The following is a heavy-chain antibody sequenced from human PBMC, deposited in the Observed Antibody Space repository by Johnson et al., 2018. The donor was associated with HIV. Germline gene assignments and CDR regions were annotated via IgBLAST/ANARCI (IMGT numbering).Heavy chain of an antibody. D-gene: IGHD4-17*01. CDR3: AKDIGVTTPWDAFDI. J-gene: IGHJ3*02. CDR1: GFTFDDYA. Sequence: QLVESGGGLVQPGRSLRLSCAASGFTFDDYAMHWVRQAPGKGLEWVSGISWNSGSIGYADSVKGRFTISRDNAKNSLYLQMNSLRAEDTALYYCAKDIGVTTPWDAFDIWGQGTMVTVSS. V-gene: IGHV3-9*01. CDR2: ISWNSGSI.